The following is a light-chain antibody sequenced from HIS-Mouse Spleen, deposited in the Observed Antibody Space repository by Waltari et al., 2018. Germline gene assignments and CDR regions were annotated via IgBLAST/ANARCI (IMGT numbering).Light chain of an antibody. CDR3: SSYAGSNNLGV. CDR1: SSDVGGYNY. J-gene: IGLJ2*01. CDR2: EVS. Sequence: QSALTQPPSASGSPGQSVTISCTGTSSDVGGYNYVSWYQQHPGKAPKLMISEVSKRPSGCPDRFSGAKSGNTASLTVSGLQAEDEADYYCSSYAGSNNLGVFGGGTKLTVL. V-gene: IGLV2-8*01.